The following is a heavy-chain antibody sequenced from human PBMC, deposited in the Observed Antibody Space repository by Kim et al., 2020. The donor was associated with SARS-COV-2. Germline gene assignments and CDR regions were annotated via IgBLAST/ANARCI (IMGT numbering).Heavy chain of an antibody. D-gene: IGHD3-3*01. J-gene: IGHJ6*02. CDR2: MNPNSGNT. CDR3: ARGSLGWYDFWSGYYTGYYYYYGMDV. Sequence: ASVKVSCKASGYTFTSYDINWVRQATGQGLEWMGWMNPNSGNTGYAQKFQGRVTMTRNTSISTAYMELSSLRSEDTAVYYCARGSLGWYDFWSGYYTGYYYYYGMDVWGQGTTVTVSS. CDR1: GYTFTSYD. V-gene: IGHV1-8*01.